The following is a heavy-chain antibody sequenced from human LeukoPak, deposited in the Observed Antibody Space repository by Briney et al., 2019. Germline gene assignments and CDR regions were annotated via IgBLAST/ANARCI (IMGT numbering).Heavy chain of an antibody. CDR2: ISSSGSTI. Sequence: GGSLRLSCAASGFTFSDYYMSWIRPAAGKGLEWVAYISSSGSTIYYADSVKGRFTISRDNAKNSLYLQMNSLRAEDTAVYYCARSIVVVAASFFDYWGQGTLVTVSS. CDR1: GFTFSDYY. D-gene: IGHD2-15*01. CDR3: ARSIVVVAASFFDY. J-gene: IGHJ4*02. V-gene: IGHV3-11*01.